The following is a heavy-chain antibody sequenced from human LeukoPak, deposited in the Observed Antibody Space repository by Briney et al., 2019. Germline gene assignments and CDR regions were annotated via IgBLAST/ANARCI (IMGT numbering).Heavy chain of an antibody. V-gene: IGHV3-23*01. CDR2: ISGSGGST. CDR3: ARSPGRSGYVDY. D-gene: IGHD3-3*01. Sequence: GGSLRLSCAASGFTFSSYAMSWVRQAPGKGLEWVSAISGSGGSTYYADSVKGRFTISRDNSKNTLYLQMNSLRAEDTAVYYCARSPGRSGYVDYWGQGTLVTVSS. CDR1: GFTFSSYA. J-gene: IGHJ4*02.